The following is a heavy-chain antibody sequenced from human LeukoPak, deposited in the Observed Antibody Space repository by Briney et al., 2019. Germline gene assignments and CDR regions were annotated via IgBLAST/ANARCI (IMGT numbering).Heavy chain of an antibody. CDR3: ARRLWFGRNDAFDI. J-gene: IGHJ3*02. CDR2: IIPILGIA. V-gene: IGHV1-69*04. CDR1: GGTFSSYA. Sequence: GASVKVSCKASGGTFSSYAISWVRQAPGQGLEWMGRIIPILGIANYAQKFQGRVTITADKSTSTAYMELSSLRSEDTAVYYCARRLWFGRNDAFDIWGQGTMVTVSS. D-gene: IGHD3-10*01.